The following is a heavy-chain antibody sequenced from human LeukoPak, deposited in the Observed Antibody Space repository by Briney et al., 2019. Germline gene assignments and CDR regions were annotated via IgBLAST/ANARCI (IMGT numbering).Heavy chain of an antibody. Sequence: ASVKVSCKASGYTFTSYYMHWVRQAPGQGLEWMGIINPSGGSTSYAQKFQGRVTMTRDMSTSTVYMELSSLRSEDTAVYYCARGDIVVVPAAMSANWFDPWGQGTLVTVFS. J-gene: IGHJ5*02. CDR1: GYTFTSYY. CDR3: ARGDIVVVPAAMSANWFDP. CDR2: INPSGGST. D-gene: IGHD2-2*01. V-gene: IGHV1-46*01.